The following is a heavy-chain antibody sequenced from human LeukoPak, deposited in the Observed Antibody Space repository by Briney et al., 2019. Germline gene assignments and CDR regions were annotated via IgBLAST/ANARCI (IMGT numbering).Heavy chain of an antibody. V-gene: IGHV4-30-2*01. CDR2: IYHSGST. J-gene: IGHJ2*01. D-gene: IGHD2-2*01. CDR1: GGSISSGGYS. CDR3: ARVPVPAAIGLTRYFDL. Sequence: PSETLSLTCAVSGGSISSGGYSWSWIRQPPGKGLEWIGYIYHSGSTYYNPSLKSRVTISVDRSKNQFSLKLSSVTAADTAGYYSARVPVPAAIGLTRYFDLWGRGTLVTVSS.